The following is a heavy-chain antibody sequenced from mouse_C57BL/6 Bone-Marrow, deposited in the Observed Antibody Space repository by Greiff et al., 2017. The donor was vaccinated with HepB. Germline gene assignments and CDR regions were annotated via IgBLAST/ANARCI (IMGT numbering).Heavy chain of an antibody. V-gene: IGHV5-16*01. J-gene: IGHJ2*01. Sequence: EVQGVESAGGLVQPGSSMKLSCTASGFTFSDYYMAWVRQVPEKGLEWVANINYDGSSTYYLDSLKSRFIISRDNAKNTLYLQMSSLKSEDTATYYCARETYGSSYPYFDYWGQGTTLTVSS. CDR1: GFTFSDYY. CDR2: INYDGSST. CDR3: ARETYGSSYPYFDY. D-gene: IGHD1-1*01.